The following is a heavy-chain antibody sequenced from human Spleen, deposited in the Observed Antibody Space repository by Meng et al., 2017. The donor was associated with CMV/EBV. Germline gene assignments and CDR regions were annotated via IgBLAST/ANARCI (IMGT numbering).Heavy chain of an antibody. V-gene: IGHV4-59*01. J-gene: IGHJ4*02. CDR2: IYYSGST. CDR1: GGSISSYY. CDR3: ARGYGEMATPGY. D-gene: IGHD5-24*01. Sequence: GSLRLSCTVSGGSISSYYWSWIRQPPGKGLEWIGYIYYSGSTNYNPSLKSRVTISVDTSKNQFSLKLSSATAADTAVYYCARGYGEMATPGYWGQGTLVTVSS.